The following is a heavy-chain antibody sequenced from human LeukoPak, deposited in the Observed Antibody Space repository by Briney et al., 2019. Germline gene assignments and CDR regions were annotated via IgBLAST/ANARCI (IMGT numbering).Heavy chain of an antibody. D-gene: IGHD4-17*01. V-gene: IGHV1-2*07. CDR1: GYTFTYYY. Sequence: ASVKVSCKASGYTFTYYYIHWVRQAPGQGLEWMGWINPNSGDTHYEHKFQGRVTMTRHTSITTAYMELSRLRSDDTAVYYCARIAFGDFETHDYWGQGTLVIVSS. J-gene: IGHJ4*02. CDR3: ARIAFGDFETHDY. CDR2: INPNSGDT.